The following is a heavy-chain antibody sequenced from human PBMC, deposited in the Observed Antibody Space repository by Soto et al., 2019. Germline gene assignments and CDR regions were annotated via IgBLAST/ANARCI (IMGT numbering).Heavy chain of an antibody. Sequence: QVQLVESGGGVVQPGRSLRLSCAASGLAFSSYGMHWVRQAPGKGLEWVSLISYDASNKYYADSVKGRFTISRDNSKNTLYLQMNSLRTDDTAVYYCGTSGSIFDHWGQGTLVTFSS. CDR3: GTSGSIFDH. J-gene: IGHJ4*02. CDR2: ISYDASNK. V-gene: IGHV3-30*03. CDR1: GLAFSSYG. D-gene: IGHD3-10*01.